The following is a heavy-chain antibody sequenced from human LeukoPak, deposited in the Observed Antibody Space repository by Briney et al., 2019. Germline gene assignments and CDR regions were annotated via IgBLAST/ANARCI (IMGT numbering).Heavy chain of an antibody. Sequence: GGSLRLSCAASGFTFSSYSMNWVRQAPGKGLEWVGRIKSKTDGGTTDYAAPVKGRFTISRDNSKNTLYLQMNSLKTEDTAVYYCTTVIWRVQYQPDYWGQGTLVTVSS. J-gene: IGHJ4*02. CDR3: TTVIWRVQYQPDY. CDR2: IKSKTDGGTT. V-gene: IGHV3-15*01. CDR1: GFTFSSYS. D-gene: IGHD2-2*01.